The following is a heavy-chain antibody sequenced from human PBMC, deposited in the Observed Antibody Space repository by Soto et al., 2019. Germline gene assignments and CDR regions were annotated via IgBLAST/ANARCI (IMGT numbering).Heavy chain of an antibody. J-gene: IGHJ6*02. D-gene: IGHD1-1*01. V-gene: IGHV3-23*01. CDR3: PRGGTPYLYYGMDV. Sequence: ASGCIVVSYCLRRVRHAPGKGLEWVSGLSGSRGSTYYADPVKGRFTISRDNSKNTLFLQMNSLTAEDTAVYYCPRGGTPYLYYGMDVWGQGSTVTV. CDR2: LSGSRGST. CDR1: GCIVVSYC.